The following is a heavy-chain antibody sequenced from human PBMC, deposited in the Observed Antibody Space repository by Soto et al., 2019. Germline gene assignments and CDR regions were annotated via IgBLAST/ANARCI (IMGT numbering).Heavy chain of an antibody. CDR3: ASSIAAREWSYYGMDV. V-gene: IGHV1-2*04. Sequence: ASVKVSCKASGYTFTGYYMHWVRQAPGQGLEWMGWINPNSGGTNYAQKFQGWVTMTRDTSISTAYMELSRLRSDDTAVYYCASSIAAREWSYYGMDVWGQGTTVTVSS. CDR1: GYTFTGYY. J-gene: IGHJ6*02. CDR2: INPNSGGT. D-gene: IGHD6-6*01.